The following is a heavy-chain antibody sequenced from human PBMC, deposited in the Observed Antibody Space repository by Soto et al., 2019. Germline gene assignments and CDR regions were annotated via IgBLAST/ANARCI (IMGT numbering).Heavy chain of an antibody. J-gene: IGHJ6*02. CDR1: GYSFTSSW. CDR3: ARGGSGYYYGGQGYRGVYYYYGMDV. V-gene: IGHV5-51*01. CDR2: IYPGDSDT. Sequence: PGEAQKISCKGSGYSFTSSWIGSVRQMPGKGLEWMGIIYPGDSDTRYSPSFQGQVTISADKSISTAYLQWSSLKASDTAMYYCARGGSGYYYGGQGYRGVYYYYGMDVWGQGTTVTVSS. D-gene: IGHD3-22*01.